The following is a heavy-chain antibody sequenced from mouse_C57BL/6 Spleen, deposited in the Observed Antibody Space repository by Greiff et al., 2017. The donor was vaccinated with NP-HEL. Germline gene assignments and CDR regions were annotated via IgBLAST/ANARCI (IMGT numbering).Heavy chain of an antibody. CDR1: GFSLSTFGMG. Sequence: QVTLKVSGPGILQPSQTLSLTCSFSGFSLSTFGMGVGWIRQPSGKGLEWLAHIWWDDDKYYNPVLKSRLTSSKDTSKNPVFLKIANGDTADTATYYCARMRDYDGLFDYWGQGTTLTVSS. V-gene: IGHV8-8*01. J-gene: IGHJ2*01. D-gene: IGHD2-4*01. CDR2: IWWDDDK. CDR3: ARMRDYDGLFDY.